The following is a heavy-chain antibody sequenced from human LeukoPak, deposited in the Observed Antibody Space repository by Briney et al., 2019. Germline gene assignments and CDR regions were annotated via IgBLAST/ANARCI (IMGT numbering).Heavy chain of an antibody. CDR3: ARDSSGWYMGNAFDI. CDR1: GGSISSSSYY. V-gene: IGHV4-39*07. D-gene: IGHD6-19*01. Sequence: SETLSLTCTVSGGSISSSSYYWGWIRQPPGKGLEWIGSIYYSGSTYSNPSLKRRITISVDTSKNQFSLKLSSVTAADTAVYYCARDSSGWYMGNAFDIWGQGTMVTVSS. CDR2: IYYSGST. J-gene: IGHJ3*02.